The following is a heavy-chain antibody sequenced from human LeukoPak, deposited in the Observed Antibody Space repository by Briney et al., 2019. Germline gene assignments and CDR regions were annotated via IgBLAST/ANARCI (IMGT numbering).Heavy chain of an antibody. Sequence: GGSLRLSCAASGFTSSSYWMHWVRQAPGKGLVWVSRINSDESSTDYADSVKGRFTISRDNDKNTLYLQMNSLRAEDTAVYYCARGRGSYGWFDPWGQGTLVTVSS. CDR2: INSDESST. CDR1: GFTSSSYW. D-gene: IGHD3-10*01. J-gene: IGHJ5*02. CDR3: ARGRGSYGWFDP. V-gene: IGHV3-74*01.